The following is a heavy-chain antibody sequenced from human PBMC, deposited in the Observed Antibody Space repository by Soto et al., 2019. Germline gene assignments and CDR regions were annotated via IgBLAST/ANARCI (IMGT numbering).Heavy chain of an antibody. Sequence: SQTLSLTCAISGDSVSSNSVVWNWIRQSPSRGLEWLGRTYYRSQWYYDYAVSVKSRISINPDTSKNQFSLQLNSLTPEDTAVYYCARLIGNSWLYYWGQGTLVTVSS. CDR3: ARLIGNSWLYY. CDR1: GDSVSSNSVV. D-gene: IGHD2-15*01. CDR2: TYYRSQWYY. V-gene: IGHV6-1*01. J-gene: IGHJ4*02.